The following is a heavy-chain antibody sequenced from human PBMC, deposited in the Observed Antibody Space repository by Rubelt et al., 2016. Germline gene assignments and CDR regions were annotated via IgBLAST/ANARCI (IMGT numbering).Heavy chain of an antibody. D-gene: IGHD3-10*01. CDR1: DASISSYY. CDR3: ARRRGATGWFDP. J-gene: IGHJ5*02. V-gene: IGHV4-59*08. CDR2: ISYSGTT. Sequence: QEPLQESGPGLVKPSETLSLTCTVSDASISSYYWSWIRQPPGKGLEWIGYISYSGTTNYNPSLTRRVTISVDTSKNQFSVKLSSVTAADTAVYYCARRRGATGWFDPWGQGTLVTVSS.